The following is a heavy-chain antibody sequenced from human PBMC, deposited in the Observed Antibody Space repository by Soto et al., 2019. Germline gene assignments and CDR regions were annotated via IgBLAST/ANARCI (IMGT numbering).Heavy chain of an antibody. Sequence: QVQLVQSGAEVKKPGASVKVSCKASGYTFTSYGISWVRQAPGQGLEWMGWISAYNGNTNYAQKLQGRVTMTTDTSASPAYMELRGLRSDDTAVYYCASSLLVGYGLEGESDWGQGTLVTVSS. J-gene: IGHJ4*02. CDR3: ASSLLVGYGLEGESD. CDR1: GYTFTSYG. D-gene: IGHD5-18*01. V-gene: IGHV1-18*01. CDR2: ISAYNGNT.